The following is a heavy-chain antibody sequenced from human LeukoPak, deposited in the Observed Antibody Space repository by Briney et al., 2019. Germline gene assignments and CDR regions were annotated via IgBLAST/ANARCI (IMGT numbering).Heavy chain of an antibody. D-gene: IGHD6-13*01. CDR2: ISGSGGST. CDR1: GFTFSSYA. J-gene: IGHJ4*02. CDR3: TKGSKYLNHFDY. Sequence: GGSLRLSCAASGFTFSSYAMSWVRQAPGKGLEWVSAISGSGGSTYYADSVKGRFTISRDNSKNTLYLQMNSLRAEDTAVYYCTKGSKYLNHFDYWGQGTLVTVSS. V-gene: IGHV3-23*01.